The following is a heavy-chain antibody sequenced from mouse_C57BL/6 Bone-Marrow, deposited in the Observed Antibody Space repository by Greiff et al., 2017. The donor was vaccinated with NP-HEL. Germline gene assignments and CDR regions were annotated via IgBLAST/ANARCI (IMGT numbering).Heavy chain of an antibody. CDR3: ARRYSNYGWYFDV. Sequence: EVKLMESGGGLVKPGGSLKLSCAASGFTFSDYGMHWVRQAPEKGLEWVAYISSGSSTIYYADTVKGRFTISRDNAKNTLFLQMTSLRSEDTAMYYCARRYSNYGWYFDVWGTGTTVTVSS. D-gene: IGHD2-5*01. J-gene: IGHJ1*03. V-gene: IGHV5-17*01. CDR2: ISSGSSTI. CDR1: GFTFSDYG.